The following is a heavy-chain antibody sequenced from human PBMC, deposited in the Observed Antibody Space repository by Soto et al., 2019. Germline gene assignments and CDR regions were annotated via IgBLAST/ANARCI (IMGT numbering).Heavy chain of an antibody. CDR3: AKDRMDDNAVWDQFGL. J-gene: IGHJ3*01. D-gene: IGHD1-26*01. V-gene: IGHV3-23*01. CDR1: GFTFSIYA. Sequence: VQLLESGGGLVQPGGSLRLSCAASGFTFSIYAMSWVRQAPGKGLEWVSSIGGGPDDTHYADSVKGWFTISRDNYKSTVSLQINGLRGEDTAIYYCAKDRMDDNAVWDQFGLWGQGTMVTIAS. CDR2: IGGGPDDT.